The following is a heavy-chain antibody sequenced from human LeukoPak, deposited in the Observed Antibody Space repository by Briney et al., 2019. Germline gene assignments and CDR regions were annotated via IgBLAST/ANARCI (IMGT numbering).Heavy chain of an antibody. Sequence: SVKVSCKASGGTFSSYAISWVRQAPGQGLEWMGRIIPILGIANYAQKFQGRVTITADKSTSTAYMELSSLRSEDTAVYYCARGALYDSSGSRWFDPWGQGTLVTVSS. CDR1: GGTFSSYA. CDR3: ARGALYDSSGSRWFDP. J-gene: IGHJ5*02. D-gene: IGHD3-22*01. CDR2: IIPILGIA. V-gene: IGHV1-69*04.